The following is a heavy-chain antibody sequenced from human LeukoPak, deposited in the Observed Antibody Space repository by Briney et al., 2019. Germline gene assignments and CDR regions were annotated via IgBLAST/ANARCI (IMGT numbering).Heavy chain of an antibody. CDR1: GFTFDDYA. Sequence: GGSLTLSCAASGFTFDDYAMHWVRQAPGQGLEWVSGISLNSGTIGYADPVKGRFTITRDNAKYSLYLQMIRLGAEDASLYYCAKDVGRGNYYGAFDFWGQGTLVTVSS. CDR3: AKDVGRGNYYGAFDF. CDR2: ISLNSGTI. J-gene: IGHJ4*02. V-gene: IGHV3-9*01. D-gene: IGHD1-26*01.